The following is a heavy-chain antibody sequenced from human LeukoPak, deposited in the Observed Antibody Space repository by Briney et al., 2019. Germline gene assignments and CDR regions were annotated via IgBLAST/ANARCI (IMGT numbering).Heavy chain of an antibody. V-gene: IGHV3-23*01. CDR2: ISGRGGST. D-gene: IGHD3-22*01. Sequence: GGSLRLSCAASGFTFSNYAMSWVRQAPGKGLEWVSGISGRGGSTYYADSVKGRFTISRDNSKNTLYLQMNGLRPEDTAVYYCAKSSGINMIVVVITSFDYWGQGTLVTVSS. CDR3: AKSSGINMIVVVITSFDY. J-gene: IGHJ4*02. CDR1: GFTFSNYA.